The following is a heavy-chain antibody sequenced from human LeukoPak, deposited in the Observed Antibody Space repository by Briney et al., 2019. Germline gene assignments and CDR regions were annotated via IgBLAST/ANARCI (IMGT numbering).Heavy chain of an antibody. J-gene: IGHJ4*02. V-gene: IGHV1-69*13. CDR3: ARASRGVPPYYFGY. D-gene: IGHD3-16*01. CDR2: IIPIFGTA. CDR1: GGTFSSYA. Sequence: ASVTVSCTASGGTFSSYAISWVRQAPGQGLEWMGGIIPIFGTANYAQKFQGRVTITADESTSTAYMELSSLRSEDTAVYYCARASRGVPPYYFGYWGQGTLVTVSS.